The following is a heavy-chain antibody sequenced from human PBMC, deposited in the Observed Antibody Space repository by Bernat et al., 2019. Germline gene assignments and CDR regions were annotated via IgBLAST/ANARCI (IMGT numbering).Heavy chain of an antibody. J-gene: IGHJ3*02. Sequence: QVQLQESGPGLVKPSETLSLTCTVSGGSISSYYWSWIRQPPGKGLEWIGYIYYSGSTNYNPSLKSRVTISVDTSKNQFSLKLSSVTAADTAVYYCARAHGDRDASDIWGQGTMVTVSS. CDR1: GGSISSYY. V-gene: IGHV4-59*01. CDR3: ARAHGDRDASDI. CDR2: IYYSGST. D-gene: IGHD4-17*01.